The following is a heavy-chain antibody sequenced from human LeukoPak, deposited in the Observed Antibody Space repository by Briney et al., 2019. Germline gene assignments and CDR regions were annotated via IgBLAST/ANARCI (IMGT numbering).Heavy chain of an antibody. J-gene: IGHJ3*02. Sequence: SETLSLACTVSGGSISSHYWSWIRQSPGKGLKWIGYMYDSGNTNYNPSLTSRVTISVDTSKNQFSLKLRSVTAADTAFYYCARGTSGYYTGAFDIWGQGTRVTVSS. CDR3: ARGTSGYYTGAFDI. D-gene: IGHD3-22*01. CDR1: GGSISSHY. CDR2: MYDSGNT. V-gene: IGHV4-59*11.